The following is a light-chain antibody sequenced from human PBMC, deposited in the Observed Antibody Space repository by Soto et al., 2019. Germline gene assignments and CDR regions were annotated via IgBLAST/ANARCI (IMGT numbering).Light chain of an antibody. J-gene: IGKJ1*01. CDR2: GAS. V-gene: IGKV3-20*01. CDR1: QSVSSY. Sequence: LRQFASTLPVVTGRRATLYSMASQSVSSYLAWYQQKPGQAPRLLIYGASSRASGIPDRFSGSGSGTYFTLTISRLQPEDFAFYYCQHYGSSPWTFGQGTKVDIK. CDR3: QHYGSSPWT.